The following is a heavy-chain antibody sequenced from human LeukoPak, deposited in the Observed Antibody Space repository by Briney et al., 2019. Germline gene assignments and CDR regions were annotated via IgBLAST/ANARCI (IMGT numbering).Heavy chain of an antibody. D-gene: IGHD3-22*01. J-gene: IGHJ4*02. CDR2: IYYSGST. CDR1: GGSISSYY. CDR3: ARHEAYYDSSGFLHYFDY. Sequence: KSSETLSLTCTVSGGSISSYYWTWIRQPPGKGLEWIGYIYYSGSTNYNPSLKSRVTISVDTSKNHFSLKLSSVTAADTAVYYCARHEAYYDSSGFLHYFDYWGQGSLVTVSS. V-gene: IGHV4-59*01.